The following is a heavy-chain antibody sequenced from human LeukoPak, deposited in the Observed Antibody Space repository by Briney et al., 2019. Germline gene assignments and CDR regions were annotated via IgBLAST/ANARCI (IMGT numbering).Heavy chain of an antibody. Sequence: PGRSLRLSCAASGFTFSSYAMHWVRQAPGKGLEWVAVISYDGSNKYYADSVKGRFTISRDNSKNTLYLQMNSLRAEDTAVYSCAKDPVGATAMPMVFDYWGQGTLVTVSS. CDR1: GFTFSSYA. CDR3: AKDPVGATAMPMVFDY. CDR2: ISYDGSNK. D-gene: IGHD1-26*01. V-gene: IGHV3-30-3*01. J-gene: IGHJ4*02.